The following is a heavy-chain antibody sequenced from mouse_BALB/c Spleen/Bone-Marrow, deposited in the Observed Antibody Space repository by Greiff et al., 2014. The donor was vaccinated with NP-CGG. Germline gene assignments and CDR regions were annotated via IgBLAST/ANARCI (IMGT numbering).Heavy chain of an antibody. CDR3: ARDYNCDFDF. D-gene: IGHD4-1*02. CDR1: GFTFTDYF. CDR2: ISNKPGGYTS. V-gene: IGHV7-3*02. J-gene: IGHJ2*01. Sequence: DVHLVESGGGLVQPGGSLRLSCTASGFTFTDYFMTWVRQPPGKALEWLGFISNKPGGYTSEYNLSGKGRFSIYRDKSQGIFELQMNTLRAEDSASYYCARDYNCDFDFWGQGTTLTVSS.